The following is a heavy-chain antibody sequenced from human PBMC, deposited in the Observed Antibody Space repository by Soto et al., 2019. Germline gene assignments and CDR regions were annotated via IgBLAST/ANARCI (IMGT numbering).Heavy chain of an antibody. Sequence: GGSLRLSCAASGITFGYFGMHWVRQAPGKGPEWVAGISYDGNTKYYADSVKGRFTISRDNSKNTLYLEMNSLRAEDTAVYHCANDKDRWYYFYYGMDVWGQGTTVTVSS. CDR2: ISYDGNTK. CDR1: GITFGYFG. D-gene: IGHD2-15*01. V-gene: IGHV3-30*18. CDR3: ANDKDRWYYFYYGMDV. J-gene: IGHJ6*02.